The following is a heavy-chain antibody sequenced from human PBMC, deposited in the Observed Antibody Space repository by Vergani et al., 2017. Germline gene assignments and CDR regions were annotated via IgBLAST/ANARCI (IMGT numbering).Heavy chain of an antibody. V-gene: IGHV3-23*01. J-gene: IGHJ3*02. CDR2: LSASARRT. Sequence: EVQLLESGGDLVQPGGSLRLSCAASGFTFIMHAMSWVRQAPGKGLDWDSTLSASARRTHNADSVKGRFPIFRDNSKNTLFLHMTSLRPEDTAVYYCAKVGRSEVAGTFGAFDIWGQGTMVTVSS. D-gene: IGHD6-19*01. CDR3: AKVGRSEVAGTFGAFDI. CDR1: GFTFIMHA.